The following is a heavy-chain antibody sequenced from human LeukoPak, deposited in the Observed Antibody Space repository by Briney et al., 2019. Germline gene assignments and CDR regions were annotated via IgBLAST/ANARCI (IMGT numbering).Heavy chain of an antibody. D-gene: IGHD2-2*03. CDR2: IYSTGST. CDR1: GGSISSSS. CDR3: ASAPLDIVVVPAAMVGRNYYYYYMDV. Sequence: SETLSLTCTASGGSISSSSGSWIRQPAGKGLEWIGRIYSTGSTNYSPSLKSRVTMSVDTSKNQFSLKLSSVTAADTAVYYCASAPLDIVVVPAAMVGRNYYYYYMDVWGKGTTVTVSS. J-gene: IGHJ6*03. V-gene: IGHV4-4*07.